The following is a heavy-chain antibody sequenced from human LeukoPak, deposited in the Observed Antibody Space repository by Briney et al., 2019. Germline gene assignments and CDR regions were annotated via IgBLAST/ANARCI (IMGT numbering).Heavy chain of an antibody. CDR3: AKVHDFWSGYSLDY. V-gene: IGHV4-59*01. D-gene: IGHD3-3*01. CDR2: IYYTGNT. Sequence: SETLSLTCTVSGGSLSSSFRSWIRQPPGKGLEWIGYIYYTGNTNYNPSLKSRVTISVDTSKNQFSLEMTSVTAADTAVYYCAKVHDFWSGYSLDYWGQGSLVTVSS. CDR1: GGSLSSSF. J-gene: IGHJ4*02.